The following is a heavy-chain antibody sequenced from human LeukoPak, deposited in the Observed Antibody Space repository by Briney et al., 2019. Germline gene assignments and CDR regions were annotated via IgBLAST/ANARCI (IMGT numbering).Heavy chain of an antibody. CDR1: GLTFSSYG. CDR3: AKDGPPVAFDY. D-gene: IGHD3/OR15-3a*01. V-gene: IGHV3-30*18. J-gene: IGHJ4*02. Sequence: RLSCGASGLTFSSYGLNWVGRAPGKGLEWVAVISHDGNNNYYSDSVKGRFTISRDNSKNTLDLQMNSLRAEDTAVYYCAKDGPPVAFDYWGQGTLVTVSS. CDR2: ISHDGNNN.